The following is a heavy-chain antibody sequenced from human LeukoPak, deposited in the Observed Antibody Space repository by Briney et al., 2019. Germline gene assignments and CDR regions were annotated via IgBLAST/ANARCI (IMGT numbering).Heavy chain of an antibody. CDR2: IYSSGTT. J-gene: IGHJ4*02. CDR1: GFTFSDYY. D-gene: IGHD2/OR15-2a*01. Sequence: PGGSLRLSCAASGFTFSDYYWSWLRQPAGKGLEWIGRIYSSGTTSYNPSLKSRVTMSVDTSKSQFSLKLNSVTAADTAVYYCARAIVIIPYYFDYWGQGTLVTVSS. V-gene: IGHV4-4*07. CDR3: ARAIVIIPYYFDY.